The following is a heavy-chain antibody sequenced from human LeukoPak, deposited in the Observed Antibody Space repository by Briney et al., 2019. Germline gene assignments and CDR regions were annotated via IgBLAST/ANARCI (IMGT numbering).Heavy chain of an antibody. D-gene: IGHD4-23*01. CDR1: GYTFTSYY. J-gene: IGHJ4*02. V-gene: IGHV1-18*04. CDR3: ARVRGDYGGSYFDY. CDR2: ISAYNGNT. Sequence: ASVKVSCKASGYTFTSYYMHWVRQAPGQGLEWMGWISAYNGNTNYAQKLQGRVTMTTDTSTSTAYMELRSLRSDDTAVYYCARVRGDYGGSYFDYWGQGTLVTVSS.